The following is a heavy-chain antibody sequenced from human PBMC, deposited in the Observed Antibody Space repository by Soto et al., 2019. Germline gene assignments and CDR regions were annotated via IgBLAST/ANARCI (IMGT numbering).Heavy chain of an antibody. CDR2: IYYSGSA. J-gene: IGHJ4*02. CDR1: GGSFNSSGYF. V-gene: IGHV4-31*11. Sequence: QVQLQESGPGLVKPSQTLSLTCAVSGGSFNSSGYFWNWIRQHPGKGLEWIGYIYYSGSAFYNPSLKSRVDISVDTSKNQFSLKVSSLTAADTVVYYCARGVVVTGNFDYWGQGTLVTVSS. CDR3: ARGVVVTGNFDY. D-gene: IGHD3-22*01.